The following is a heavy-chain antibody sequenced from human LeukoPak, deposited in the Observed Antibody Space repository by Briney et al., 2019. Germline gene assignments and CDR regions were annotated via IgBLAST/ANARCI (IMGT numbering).Heavy chain of an antibody. Sequence: PGGSLRLSCAASGFTFSSYDMHWVRQATGKGLEWVSAIGTAGDTYYPGSVKGRFTISRENAKSSLYLQMNSLRAEDTAVYYCARGGVTYYYGSGSYPSLIDYWGQGTLVTVSS. D-gene: IGHD3-10*01. CDR3: ARGGVTYYYGSGSYPSLIDY. V-gene: IGHV3-13*01. CDR1: GFTFSSYD. CDR2: IGTAGDT. J-gene: IGHJ4*02.